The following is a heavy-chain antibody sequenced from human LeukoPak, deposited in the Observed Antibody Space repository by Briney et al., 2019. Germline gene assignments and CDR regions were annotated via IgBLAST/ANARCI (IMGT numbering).Heavy chain of an antibody. CDR1: GGSISSYY. Sequence: SETLSLTCTVSGGSISSYYWSWIRQPAGKGLEWIGRIYTSGSTNYNPSLKSRVTMSVDTSKNQFSLKLSSVTAADTAVYYCASATTVTGNDAFDFWGQGTMVTVSS. J-gene: IGHJ3*01. V-gene: IGHV4-4*07. CDR3: ASATTVTGNDAFDF. CDR2: IYTSGST. D-gene: IGHD4-17*01.